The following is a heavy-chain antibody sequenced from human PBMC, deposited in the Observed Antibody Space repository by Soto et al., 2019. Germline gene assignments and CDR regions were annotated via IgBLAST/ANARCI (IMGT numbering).Heavy chain of an antibody. CDR3: ARDPRDGSGYYYGMDV. CDR1: GGSFSDYS. Sequence: SETLSLTCAVYGGSFSDYSWTWIRQPPGKGLEWIGEINHSGSTYYNPSLKSRVTISVDTSKNQFSLKLTSVTAADTAVYYCARDPRDGSGYYYGMDVWGQGTTVT. D-gene: IGHD6-19*01. J-gene: IGHJ6*02. CDR2: INHSGST. V-gene: IGHV4-34*01.